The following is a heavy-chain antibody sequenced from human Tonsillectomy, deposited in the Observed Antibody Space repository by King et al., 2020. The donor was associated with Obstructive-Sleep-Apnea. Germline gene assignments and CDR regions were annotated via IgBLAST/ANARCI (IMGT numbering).Heavy chain of an antibody. Sequence: VQLVESGGGLVKPGGSLRLSCAASGFTFSNAWMSWVRQAPGKGLEWVGRVRSQIDGGTTDYAAPVKGRFNISRDDSKNTLNLQMNSLKTEDTAGYYCTTVTFGQWLAIDYGGQGTLVTVSS. D-gene: IGHD6-19*01. J-gene: IGHJ4*02. V-gene: IGHV3-15*01. CDR3: TTVTFGQWLAIDY. CDR2: VRSQIDGGTT. CDR1: GFTFSNAW.